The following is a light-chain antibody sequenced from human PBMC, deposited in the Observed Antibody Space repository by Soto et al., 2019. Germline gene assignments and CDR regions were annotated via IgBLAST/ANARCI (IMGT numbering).Light chain of an antibody. CDR2: AAY. CDR1: QDISNY. Sequence: DFQMTQSPSSLSASVGDTVIITCRASQDISNYLAWYQQKPGKTPRLVIYAAYTLQSGVPSRFSGSGSGTDFTLTISSLQPEDGATYYCQKYNRVPRTFGQGTKVEIK. CDR3: QKYNRVPRT. J-gene: IGKJ1*01. V-gene: IGKV1-27*01.